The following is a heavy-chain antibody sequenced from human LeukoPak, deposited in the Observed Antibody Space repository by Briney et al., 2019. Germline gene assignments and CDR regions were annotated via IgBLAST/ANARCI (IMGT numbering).Heavy chain of an antibody. D-gene: IGHD6-13*01. CDR2: CGTSGDT. Sequence: GGSLRLSCAASGFAFSSYAMDWVRQAPGKGLEWVSACGTSGDTYYADSVRGRFTISRDNAKNTVYLQMSSLRAEDTAVYYCAQKTPGTHPFDHWGQGTLVTVSS. CDR3: AQKTPGTHPFDH. J-gene: IGHJ4*02. CDR1: GFAFSSYA. V-gene: IGHV3-23*01.